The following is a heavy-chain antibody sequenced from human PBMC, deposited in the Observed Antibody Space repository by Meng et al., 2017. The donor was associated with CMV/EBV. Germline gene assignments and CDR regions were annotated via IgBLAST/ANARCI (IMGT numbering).Heavy chain of an antibody. CDR1: GFTFSSYA. CDR3: ARGWLRARIDY. J-gene: IGHJ4*02. D-gene: IGHD5-18*01. Sequence: GESLKISCAASGFTFSSYAMHWVRQAPGKGLEWVAVTSYDGSNKYYADSVKGRFTISRDNSKNTLYLQMNSLRAEDTAVYYCARGWLRARIDYWGQGTLVTVSS. V-gene: IGHV3-30*04. CDR2: TSYDGSNK.